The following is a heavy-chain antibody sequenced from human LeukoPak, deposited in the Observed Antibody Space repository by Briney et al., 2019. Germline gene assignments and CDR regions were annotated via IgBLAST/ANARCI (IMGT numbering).Heavy chain of an antibody. Sequence: PGGSLRLSCAASGFTFSSYWMSWVRQAPGKGLEWVANIKQDGSEKYYVDSVKGRFTISRDNAKNSLYLQMNSLRTEDTALYYCAKDNVGATDYWGQGTLVTVSS. V-gene: IGHV3-7*03. CDR3: AKDNVGATDY. D-gene: IGHD1-26*01. J-gene: IGHJ4*02. CDR1: GFTFSSYW. CDR2: IKQDGSEK.